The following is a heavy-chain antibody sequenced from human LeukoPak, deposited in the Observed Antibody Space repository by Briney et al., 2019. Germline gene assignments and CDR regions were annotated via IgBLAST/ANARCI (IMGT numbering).Heavy chain of an antibody. Sequence: GGSLRLSCAASGFTSSIHWMSWVRHAPGKGLEWVANINEYGNEKYYVNSVEGRFTISRDNSKNPLYLKMNSLRAEDTALYYCARIYYDSSGYRLFYYWGQGTLVTVS. D-gene: IGHD3-22*01. V-gene: IGHV3-7*02. CDR2: INEYGNEK. J-gene: IGHJ4*02. CDR1: GFTSSIHW. CDR3: ARIYYDSSGYRLFYY.